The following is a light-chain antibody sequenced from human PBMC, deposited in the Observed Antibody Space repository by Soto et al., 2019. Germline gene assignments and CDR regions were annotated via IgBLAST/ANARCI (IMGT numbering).Light chain of an antibody. CDR1: SSDVGGYNY. CDR3: SSSAGSNNLGV. CDR2: EVN. J-gene: IGLJ2*01. V-gene: IGLV2-8*01. Sequence: QSALTQPASVSGSPGQSITISCTGTSSDVGGYNYVSWFQQHPGKAPKLMIYEVNVRPSGVPDRFSGYKSGNTASLTVSGLQAEDEADYYCSSSAGSNNLGVFGGGTKVTVL.